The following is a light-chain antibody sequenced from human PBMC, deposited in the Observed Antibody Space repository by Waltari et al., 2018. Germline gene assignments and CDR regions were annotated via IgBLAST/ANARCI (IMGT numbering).Light chain of an antibody. V-gene: IGLV3-25*03. CDR3: QSADRSRSHWV. CDR1: ELPRQY. CDR2: KED. J-gene: IGLJ3*02. Sequence: SYELTQPPSVSVSPGQTARITCSGDELPRQYVCWYQKKAGQAPLMVLYKEDERPSGIPYRFSGAGSGTTITLTISDVQAADEADYYCQSADRSRSHWVFGGGTKLTVL.